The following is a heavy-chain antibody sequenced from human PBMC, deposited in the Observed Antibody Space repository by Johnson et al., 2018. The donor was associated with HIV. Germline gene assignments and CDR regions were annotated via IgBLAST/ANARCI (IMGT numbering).Heavy chain of an antibody. V-gene: IGHV3-64*04. Sequence: QMLLVESGGALVQPGGSLRLSCAASGFTFSSWPMHWVRQAPGKGLEYVSRITGSGDTYYVNSVKGRFTISRDNAKNSLYLQMNSLRAEDTAVYYCTKGRIFGVVMEAFDIWGQGTMVTVSS. J-gene: IGHJ3*02. CDR2: ITGSGDT. D-gene: IGHD3-3*01. CDR1: GFTFSSWP. CDR3: TKGRIFGVVMEAFDI.